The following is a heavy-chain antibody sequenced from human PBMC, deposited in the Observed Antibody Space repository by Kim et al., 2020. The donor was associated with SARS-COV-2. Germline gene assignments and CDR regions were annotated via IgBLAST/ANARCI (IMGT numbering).Heavy chain of an antibody. V-gene: IGHV3-23*01. CDR3: AKGVAASCNDAVDV. J-gene: IGHJ6*02. D-gene: IGHD1-1*01. CDR1: GFTFSNYA. Sequence: GGSLRLSCAASGFTFSNYAMTWVRQAPGKGLEWVSLICGIAPNTYYVGSVKGRFTISRDNSKGTLYLQMNSLRDEDTAVYYCAKGVAASCNDAVDVWGQGTTVTVSS. CDR2: ICGIAPNT.